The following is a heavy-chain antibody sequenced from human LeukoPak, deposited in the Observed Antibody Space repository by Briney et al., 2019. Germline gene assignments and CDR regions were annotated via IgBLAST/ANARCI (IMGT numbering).Heavy chain of an antibody. J-gene: IGHJ6*02. CDR3: ARGYLDGMDV. CDR2: IGTAGDT. Sequence: GGSLRLSCTASGFTFSSYDMHWVRQATGKGLEWVSVIGTAGDTYYPGSVKGRFTTSRENAKNSLYLQMNSLRAGDTAVYYCARGYLDGMDVWGQGTTVTVSS. V-gene: IGHV3-13*01. CDR1: GFTFSSYD. D-gene: IGHD2/OR15-2a*01.